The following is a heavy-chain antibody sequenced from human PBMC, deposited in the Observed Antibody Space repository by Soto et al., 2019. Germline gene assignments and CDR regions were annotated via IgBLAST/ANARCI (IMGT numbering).Heavy chain of an antibody. Sequence: EVQLVESGGGLVQPGGSLRLSCAASGFTFSSYWMHWVRQAPGKGLVWVSRINSDGSSTSYADSVKGRFTISRDNAKNTLYLQMISLRAEDTAVYYCARAKVQLERRYGMDVWGQGTTVTVSS. D-gene: IGHD1-1*01. CDR2: INSDGSST. V-gene: IGHV3-74*01. CDR3: ARAKVQLERRYGMDV. CDR1: GFTFSSYW. J-gene: IGHJ6*02.